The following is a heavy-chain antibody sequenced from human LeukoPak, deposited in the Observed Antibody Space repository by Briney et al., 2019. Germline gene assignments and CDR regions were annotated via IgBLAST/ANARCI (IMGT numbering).Heavy chain of an antibody. D-gene: IGHD2-8*01. J-gene: IGHJ3*02. V-gene: IGHV3-30*18. CDR3: AKDRGDIVLMVLFDI. Sequence: GGSLRLSRAASGFTFSSYGMHWVRQAPGKGLEWVAVISYDGSNKYYADSVKGRFTISRDNSKNTLYLQMNSLRAEDTAVYYCAKDRGDIVLMVLFDIWGQGTMVTVSS. CDR1: GFTFSSYG. CDR2: ISYDGSNK.